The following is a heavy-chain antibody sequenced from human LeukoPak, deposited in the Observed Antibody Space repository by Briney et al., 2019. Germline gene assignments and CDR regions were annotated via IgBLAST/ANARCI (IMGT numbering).Heavy chain of an antibody. J-gene: IGHJ3*02. CDR2: ISYTENT. V-gene: IGHV4-59*01. CDR3: ARVTITTAPTPRNAFDI. Sequence: SETLSLTCTVSGGSISNYYWNWIRQSPGKGLEWIGYISYTENTNYNPSLKSRVTISVDTSKNQFSLKVNSVTAADTAVYYARVTITTAPTPRNAFDIWGQGTMVTVSS. CDR1: GGSISNYY. D-gene: IGHD3-22*01.